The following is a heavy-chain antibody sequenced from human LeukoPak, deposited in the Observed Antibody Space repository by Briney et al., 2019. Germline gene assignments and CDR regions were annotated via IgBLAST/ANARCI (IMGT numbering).Heavy chain of an antibody. CDR2: IYYSGST. D-gene: IGHD1-14*01. V-gene: IGHV4-39*07. J-gene: IGHJ4*02. Sequence: SETLSLTCTVSGGSISRNNYYWDWIRQPPGKGLEYIGSIYYSGSTYYTPSLKSRVTISVDTSKNQFSLKLSSVTAADTAVYYCARGQPYYFDYWGQGALVTVSS. CDR3: ARGQPYYFDY. CDR1: GGSISRNNYY.